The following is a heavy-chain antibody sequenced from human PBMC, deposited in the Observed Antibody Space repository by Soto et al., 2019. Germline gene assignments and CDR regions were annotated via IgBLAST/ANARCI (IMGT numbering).Heavy chain of an antibody. D-gene: IGHD3-10*01. J-gene: IGHJ6*03. CDR1: GGSFSGYQ. CDR2: INDSGNI. Sequence: QVQLQQWGAGLLKPSETLSLTCAVYGGSFSGYQWSWIRQTPGKGLEWIGEINDSGNINYNPSLKSRDTILVDTAQEQLSLKLSSVPAAETAVYYCARGLILWLGELSPRGGYYDCVDVWGKGTTVTVSS. CDR3: ARGLILWLGELSPRGGYYDCVDV. V-gene: IGHV4-34*01.